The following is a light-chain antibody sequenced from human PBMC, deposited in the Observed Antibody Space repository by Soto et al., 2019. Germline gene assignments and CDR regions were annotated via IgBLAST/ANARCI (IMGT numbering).Light chain of an antibody. Sequence: QAVVTQPPSVSGAPGQRVTISCTGSSSNIGAGYDVHWYQQLPGTAPKLLIYANINRPSGVPDRFSGSKSGTSASLPITGLQAEDEADYYCQSYDSSLSAWVFGGGTKLTV. CDR1: SSNIGAGYD. J-gene: IGLJ3*02. CDR2: ANI. CDR3: QSYDSSLSAWV. V-gene: IGLV1-40*01.